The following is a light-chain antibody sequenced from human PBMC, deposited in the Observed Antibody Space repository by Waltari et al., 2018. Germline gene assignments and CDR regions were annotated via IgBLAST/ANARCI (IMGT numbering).Light chain of an antibody. V-gene: IGKV3-20*01. CDR1: QSVIKY. CDR3: QKYDSLPAT. J-gene: IGKJ1*01. Sequence: SCRASQSVIKYLAWYQQKPGRAPRLLIYHASTRATGIPDRFSGSESGTDVSLTSSRLEPEEFAVYYCQKYDSLPATFGQGTRVEIK. CDR2: HAS.